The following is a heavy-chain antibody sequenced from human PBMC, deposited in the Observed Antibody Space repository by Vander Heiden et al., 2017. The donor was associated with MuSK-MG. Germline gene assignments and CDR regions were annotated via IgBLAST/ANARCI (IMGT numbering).Heavy chain of an antibody. CDR3: ARIRIQGDNVGVDGLDD. D-gene: IGHD3-10*01. CDR2: ISFHGREK. Sequence: LQLVASGGGVVQSGRSLRLSCAASGVTFPEYAIHWVRQAPGKGMEWVAVISFHGREKFDSESLRGRFSISRDNAQNTVYLQMSNLGPEDTAVDYCARIRIQGDNVGVDGLDDWAQGTTGTVSS. CDR1: GVTFPEYA. J-gene: IGHJ6*02. V-gene: IGHV3-30*04.